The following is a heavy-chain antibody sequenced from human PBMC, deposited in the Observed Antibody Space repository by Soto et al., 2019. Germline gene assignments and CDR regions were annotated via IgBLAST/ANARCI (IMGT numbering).Heavy chain of an antibody. CDR3: ARWAGVVVPAAIHPFYYYGMDV. Sequence: SQTLSLTCAISGDSVSSNSAAWNWIRQSPSRGLEWLGRTYYRSKWYNDYAVSVKSRITINPDTSKNQFSLQLNSVTPEDTAVYYCARWAGVVVPAAIHPFYYYGMDVWGQGTKVTVS. CDR1: GDSVSSNSAA. J-gene: IGHJ6*02. V-gene: IGHV6-1*01. CDR2: TYYRSKWYN. D-gene: IGHD2-2*02.